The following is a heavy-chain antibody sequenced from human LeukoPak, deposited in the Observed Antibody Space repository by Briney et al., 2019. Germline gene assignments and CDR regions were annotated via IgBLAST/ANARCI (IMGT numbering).Heavy chain of an antibody. Sequence: GGSLRVSCAASAFTFSSYAMSWVRQPPGKGIEWVSTISGSGGSTYYVDSVNGRFTISRDNSKNTLYLQMNSLRAEDTAVYYCAKVPRSSANNWFDPWGQGTQVTVSS. D-gene: IGHD6-19*01. V-gene: IGHV3-23*01. J-gene: IGHJ5*02. CDR1: AFTFSSYA. CDR3: AKVPRSSANNWFDP. CDR2: ISGSGGST.